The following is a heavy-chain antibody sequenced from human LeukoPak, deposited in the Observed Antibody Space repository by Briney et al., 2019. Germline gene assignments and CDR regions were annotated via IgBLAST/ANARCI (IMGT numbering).Heavy chain of an antibody. J-gene: IGHJ4*02. D-gene: IGHD4/OR15-4a*01. CDR2: FGGNGDTT. CDR1: GFTFSSYA. CDR3: ARGPAMRLLEFDY. Sequence: GGSLRLSCAASGFTFSSYAMSWVRQAPGKGLEWVSGFGGNGDTTYYADSVKGRFAISRDNSKSTLYLQMNSLRAEDTAVYYCARGPAMRLLEFDYWGQGTLVTVSS. V-gene: IGHV3-23*01.